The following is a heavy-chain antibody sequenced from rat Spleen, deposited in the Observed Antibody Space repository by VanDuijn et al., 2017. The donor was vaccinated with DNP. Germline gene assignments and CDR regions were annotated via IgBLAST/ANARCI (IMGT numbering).Heavy chain of an antibody. V-gene: IGHV5-7*01. Sequence: EVLLVESDGGLVQPGRSLKLSCAVSGFTFNDYYMSWVRQAPAKGLEWVATISYNGGTPYYRDSVKGRFTISRDNAQSTLYLQMDSLRSEDTATYYCARHRTIMPYYYSMDAWGQGVMVTVSS. CDR2: ISYNGGTP. D-gene: IGHD1-12*01. CDR1: GFTFNDYY. J-gene: IGHJ2*01. CDR3: ARHRTIMPYYYSMDA.